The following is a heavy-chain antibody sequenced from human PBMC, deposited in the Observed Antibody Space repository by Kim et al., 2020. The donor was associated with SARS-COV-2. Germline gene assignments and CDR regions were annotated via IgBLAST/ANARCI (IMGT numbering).Heavy chain of an antibody. V-gene: IGHV4-34*01. D-gene: IGHD4-17*01. CDR3: ARGHKNYGDLLVPFDY. CDR1: GGSFSGYY. J-gene: IGHJ4*02. CDR2: INHSGST. Sequence: SETLSLTCAVYGGSFSGYYWSWIRQPPGKGLEWIGEINHSGSTNYNPSLKSRVTISVDTSKNQFSLKLSSVTAADTAVYYCARGHKNYGDLLVPFDYWGQGTLVTVSS.